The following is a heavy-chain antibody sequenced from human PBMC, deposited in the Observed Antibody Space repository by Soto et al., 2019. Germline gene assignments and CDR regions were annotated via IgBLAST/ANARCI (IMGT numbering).Heavy chain of an antibody. Sequence: GASVKVSCKASGYTFTSYAMHWVRQAPGQSLEWMGWINAGNGNTKYSQRFQGRVTITRDTSVSTAYMDLSSLRSEDTAVYYCARGIAVPVDPDYWGQGTLVTVSS. D-gene: IGHD6-19*01. J-gene: IGHJ4*02. V-gene: IGHV1-3*01. CDR3: ARGIAVPVDPDY. CDR1: GYTFTSYA. CDR2: INAGNGNT.